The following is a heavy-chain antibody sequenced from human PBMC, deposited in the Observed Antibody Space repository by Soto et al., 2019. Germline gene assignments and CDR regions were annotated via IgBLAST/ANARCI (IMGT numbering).Heavy chain of an antibody. D-gene: IGHD2-2*01. V-gene: IGHV4-34*01. J-gene: IGHJ6*03. CDR1: GGSFSGYY. CDR2: INHGGST. Sequence: QVQLQQWGAGLLKPSETLSLTCAVYGGSFSGYYWGWIRQPPGKGLGWIGEINHGGSTNYNPSLKGRVTISVATSKTQSSLKLGSVTAADPAVYYCARRGGYCSSTSCRDPNSSYYYYMYVWCKGTTVTVSS. CDR3: ARRGGYCSSTSCRDPNSSYYYYMYV.